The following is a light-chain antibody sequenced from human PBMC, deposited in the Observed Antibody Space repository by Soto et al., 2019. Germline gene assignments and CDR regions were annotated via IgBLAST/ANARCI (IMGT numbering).Light chain of an antibody. Sequence: SVLTQPRSVCGSPGLAATISYIRTSADVAGYVSWYQQHPGKPPKLLIYDVNKRPSGVPDRFSGSKSGNTASLTISGLQAEDEADYYCCSYEGSFVHVFESGTKVTVL. V-gene: IGLV2-11*01. CDR3: CSYEGSFVHV. CDR2: DVN. CDR1: SADVAGY. J-gene: IGLJ1*01.